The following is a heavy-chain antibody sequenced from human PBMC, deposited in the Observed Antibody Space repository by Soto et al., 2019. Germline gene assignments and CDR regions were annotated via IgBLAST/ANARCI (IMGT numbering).Heavy chain of an antibody. CDR2: IIPIFGTA. J-gene: IGHJ2*01. V-gene: IGHV1-69*06. CDR3: AGWDTAMAYWYFDL. D-gene: IGHD5-18*01. CDR1: GGTFSSYA. Sequence: QVQLVQSGAEVKKPGSSVKVSCKASGGTFSSYAISWVRQAPGQGLEWMGGIIPIFGTANYAQKFQGRDTIPADKSTSTAYMELSSLRSEDADVYYCAGWDTAMAYWYFDLWGRGTLVTVSS.